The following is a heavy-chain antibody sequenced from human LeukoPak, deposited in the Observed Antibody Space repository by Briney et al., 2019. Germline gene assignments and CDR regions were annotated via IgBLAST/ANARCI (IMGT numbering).Heavy chain of an antibody. CDR1: GFTVSSNY. CDR3: AKDQSPYGSGSYYPFDY. D-gene: IGHD3-10*01. CDR2: IYSGGST. J-gene: IGHJ4*02. V-gene: IGHV3-53*05. Sequence: GGSLRLSCAASGFTVSSNYMSWVRQAPGKGLEWVSVIYSGGSTYYADSVKGRFTISRDNSKNTLYLQMNSLRAEDTAVYYCAKDQSPYGSGSYYPFDYWGQGTLVTVSS.